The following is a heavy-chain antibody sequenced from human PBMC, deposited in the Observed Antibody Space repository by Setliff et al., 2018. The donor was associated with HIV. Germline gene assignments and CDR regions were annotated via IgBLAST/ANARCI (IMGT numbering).Heavy chain of an antibody. CDR2: IIPIFSTS. V-gene: IGHV1-69*13. CDR3: ARAYYDSVWGSHRYRFYYFDY. J-gene: IGHJ4*02. D-gene: IGHD3-16*02. CDR1: GSTFTSYA. Sequence: SVKVSCKASGSTFTSYAINWVRQAPGQGLEWMGGIIPIFSTSNYAQRFQGRVTITADESTSTAYMELSSLRFDDTAVYYCARAYYDSVWGSHRYRFYYFDYWGQGSLVTVSS.